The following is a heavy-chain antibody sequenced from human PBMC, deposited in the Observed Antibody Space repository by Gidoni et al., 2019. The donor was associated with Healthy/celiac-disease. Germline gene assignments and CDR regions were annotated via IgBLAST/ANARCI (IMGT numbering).Heavy chain of an antibody. CDR3: ARVVTALIEAFDI. J-gene: IGHJ3*02. CDR2: TYYRSKLYN. D-gene: IGHD2-21*02. CDR1: GDSVSRNSAA. Sequence: QVQLQPSGPGLVKPSQTLSLTCAISGDSVSRNSAAWKWIRQYPSRGLEWLGRTYYRSKLYNDYAVSVKSRITINPDTSKNQFSLQLNSGTPADTAVYYCARVVTALIEAFDIWGQGTMVTVSS. V-gene: IGHV6-1*01.